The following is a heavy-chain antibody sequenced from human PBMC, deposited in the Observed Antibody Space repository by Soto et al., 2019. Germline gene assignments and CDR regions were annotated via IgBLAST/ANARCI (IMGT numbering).Heavy chain of an antibody. D-gene: IGHD3-9*01. CDR1: GFTFSSYG. CDR3: AKDHRILIYWYFDL. CDR2: ISHDGSDT. J-gene: IGHJ2*01. Sequence: QVQLVESGGGVVQPGRSLRLSCAASGFTFSSYGMHWVRQAPGKGLEWVALISHDGSDTYYADSVKGRFTISRDNSKNALYLHMSSLRAEDTAVYYCAKDHRILIYWYFDLWGRGTLVTVSS. V-gene: IGHV3-30*18.